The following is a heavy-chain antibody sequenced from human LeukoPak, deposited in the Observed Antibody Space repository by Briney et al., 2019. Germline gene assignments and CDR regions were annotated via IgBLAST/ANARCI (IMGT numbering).Heavy chain of an antibody. Sequence: GGSLTLSCAASGFTFSSYAMSWVRQAPGKGLEWVSGISGSGGSTYYADSVKGRFTISRDNSKNTLYLQMNSLRAEDTAVYYCAKAYYGSGSYASDAFDIWGQGTMVTVSS. V-gene: IGHV3-23*01. CDR3: AKAYYGSGSYASDAFDI. D-gene: IGHD3-10*01. J-gene: IGHJ3*02. CDR2: ISGSGGST. CDR1: GFTFSSYA.